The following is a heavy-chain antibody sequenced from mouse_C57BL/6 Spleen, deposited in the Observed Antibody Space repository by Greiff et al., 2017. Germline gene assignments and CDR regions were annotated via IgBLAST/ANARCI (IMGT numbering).Heavy chain of an antibody. CDR2: ISYDGSN. Sequence: ESGPGLVKPSQSLSLTCSVTGYSITSGYYCNWIRQFPGNQLEWMGYISYDGSNNSNPTLKNRISIPRDTSKNQYFLMLNSVTTESTATNDCARGRRGYYAMDYWGQGTSVTVSS. V-gene: IGHV3-6*01. J-gene: IGHJ4*01. CDR3: ARGRRGYYAMDY. CDR1: GYSITSGYY.